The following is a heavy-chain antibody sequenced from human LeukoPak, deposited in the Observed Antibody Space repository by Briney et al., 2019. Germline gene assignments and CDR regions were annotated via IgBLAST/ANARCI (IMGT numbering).Heavy chain of an antibody. J-gene: IGHJ4*02. CDR2: ISSDGSIT. CDR1: GFTFSTDW. D-gene: IGHD3-10*01. V-gene: IGHV3-74*01. Sequence: GGSLRLSCAASGFTFSTDWMHWVRQAPGKGLVWVSRISSDGSITSYADSVKGRFTISRDNAKDTLYLQMNSLRAEDTAVYYCTRHLNYYLDYWGQGTLVTVSS. CDR3: TRHLNYYLDY.